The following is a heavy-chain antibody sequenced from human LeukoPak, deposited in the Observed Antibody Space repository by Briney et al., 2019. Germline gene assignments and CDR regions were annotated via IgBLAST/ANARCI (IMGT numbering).Heavy chain of an antibody. CDR1: GASINSGGYY. Sequence: SETLSLTCTVSGASINSGGYYWSWIRQPPGKGLEWIGYISYSGKTYYNPSLKSRVTISVDTSKNQFSLKLSSVTAADTAVYYCAGRDEYCSSGGFCDYWSQGTLVTVSS. D-gene: IGHD2-2*01. V-gene: IGHV4-30-4*01. J-gene: IGHJ4*02. CDR3: AGRDEYCSSGGFCDY. CDR2: ISYSGKT.